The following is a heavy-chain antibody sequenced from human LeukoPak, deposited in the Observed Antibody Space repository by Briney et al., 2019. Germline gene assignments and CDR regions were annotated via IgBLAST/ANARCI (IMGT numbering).Heavy chain of an antibody. CDR2: ISSNGGST. J-gene: IGHJ4*02. Sequence: GGSLRLSCSASGFTFSSYAMHWVCQAPGKGLEYVSAISSNGGSTYYADSVKGRFTISRDNSKNTLYLQMSSLRAEDTAVYYCVKGPSSGWYYYFDYWGQGTLVTVSS. CDR1: GFTFSSYA. D-gene: IGHD6-19*01. CDR3: VKGPSSGWYYYFDY. V-gene: IGHV3-64D*06.